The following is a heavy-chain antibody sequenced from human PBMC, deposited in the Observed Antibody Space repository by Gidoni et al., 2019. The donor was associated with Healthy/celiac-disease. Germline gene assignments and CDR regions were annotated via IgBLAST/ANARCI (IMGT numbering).Heavy chain of an antibody. J-gene: IGHJ4*02. CDR2: ISGSGGST. Sequence: EVPLLESGGGLVQPGGSLRLSCAASGFTFRRYAMSWVRQAPGKGLEWVAAISGSGGSTYYADSVKGRFNISRDNSKNTLYLQMNSLRAEDTAVYYCAKVGAAGHYYFDYWGQGTLVTVSS. D-gene: IGHD6-13*01. V-gene: IGHV3-23*01. CDR3: AKVGAAGHYYFDY. CDR1: GFTFRRYA.